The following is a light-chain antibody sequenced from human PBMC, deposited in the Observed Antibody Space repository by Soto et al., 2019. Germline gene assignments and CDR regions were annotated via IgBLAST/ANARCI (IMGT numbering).Light chain of an antibody. J-gene: IGLJ1*01. CDR3: SSYAGNANDV. CDR2: EVS. V-gene: IGLV2-8*01. Sequence: QSVLTQPPSASGSPGQSVTISCTGTSSDVGGYNYVSWYQQHPDKAPKLMIYEVSQRPSGVPDRFSGSKSGNTASLTVSGLQAEDEADYYCSSYAGNANDVFGTGTKLTVL. CDR1: SSDVGGYNY.